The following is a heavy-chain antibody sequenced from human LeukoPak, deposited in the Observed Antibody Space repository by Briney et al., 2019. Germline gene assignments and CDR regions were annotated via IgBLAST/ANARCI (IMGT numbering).Heavy chain of an antibody. CDR1: GFTFSSYS. D-gene: IGHD3-3*01. CDR3: ARDVIKYYDFWSGYTHWYFDL. J-gene: IGHJ2*01. Sequence: GGSLRLSCAASGFTFSSYSMNWVRQAPGKGLEWVSYISSSSSTIYYADSVKGRFTISRDNAKNSLYLQMNSLRAEDTAVYFCARDVIKYYDFWSGYTHWYFDLWGRGTLVTVSS. V-gene: IGHV3-48*04. CDR2: ISSSSSTI.